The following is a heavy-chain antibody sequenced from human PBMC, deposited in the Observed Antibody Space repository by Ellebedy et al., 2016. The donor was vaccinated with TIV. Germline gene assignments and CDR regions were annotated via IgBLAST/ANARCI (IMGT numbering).Heavy chain of an antibody. V-gene: IGHV3-23*01. CDR2: ITAGGGST. CDR1: GFTFSSYA. D-gene: IGHD2-2*01. CDR3: ARDLVRVVVVPAAIRAFYYYYYGMDV. J-gene: IGHJ6*02. Sequence: PGGSLRLSCAASGFTFSSYAMSWVRQAPGKGLEFVSSITAGGGSTYYADSVNGRFTISRDNSKNTLYLQMNSLRAEDTAVYYCARDLVRVVVVPAAIRAFYYYYYGMDVWGQGTTVTVSS.